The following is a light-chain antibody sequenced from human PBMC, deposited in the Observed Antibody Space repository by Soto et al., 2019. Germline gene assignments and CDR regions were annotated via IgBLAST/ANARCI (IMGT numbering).Light chain of an antibody. CDR3: LLFAGGAYV. CDR1: TGAVTSDYY. Sequence: QAVVTQEPSLTVSPGGTVTLTCASSTGAVTSDYYPNWFQQKHGQAPTSLIYNTHNRHSWTPARFSGSLLGTRAALTLSGALSEAEAEYYCLLFAGGAYVFGPGTKVTVL. CDR2: NTH. J-gene: IGLJ1*01. V-gene: IGLV7-43*01.